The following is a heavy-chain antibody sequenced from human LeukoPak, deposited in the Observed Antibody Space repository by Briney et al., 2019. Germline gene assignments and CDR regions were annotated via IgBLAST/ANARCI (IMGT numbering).Heavy chain of an antibody. CDR2: IKQDGSEK. CDR3: ARSSSSWYGGDFDY. V-gene: IGHV3-7*01. CDR1: GFTFSSYW. D-gene: IGHD6-13*01. Sequence: GGSLRLTCAASGFTFSSYWMSWVRQAPGKGLEWVANIKQDGSEKYYVDSVKGRFTISRDNAKNSLYLQMNSLRAEDTAVYYCARSSSSWYGGDFDYWGQGTLVTVSS. J-gene: IGHJ4*02.